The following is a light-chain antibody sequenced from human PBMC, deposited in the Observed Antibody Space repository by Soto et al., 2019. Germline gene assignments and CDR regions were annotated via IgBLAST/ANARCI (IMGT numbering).Light chain of an antibody. J-gene: IGLJ2*01. CDR3: SSFASTYTLL. CDR1: SSNIGAGYD. V-gene: IGLV1-40*01. CDR2: GNN. Sequence: QSVLTQPPSVSGAPGQRVTISCTGSSSNIGAGYDVHWYQQLPGTPPKLVIFGNNNRPSGGPDRFSGSKSGNTASLTISGLQAEDEADYYCSSFASTYTLLFGGGTKLTVL.